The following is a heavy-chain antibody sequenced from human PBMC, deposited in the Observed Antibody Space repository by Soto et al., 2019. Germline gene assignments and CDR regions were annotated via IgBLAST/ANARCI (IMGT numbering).Heavy chain of an antibody. J-gene: IGHJ6*02. CDR3: ARGLRNYYGVDV. Sequence: EVQLEESGGGLLQPGGSLRLSCTASGFTFSTYWMHWVRQAPGKGLVWVSRINGDGSTTAYADSVRGRFTISRDNAKNTLDLQVNSLRDEDTAVYYCARGLRNYYGVDVWGQGTTVTVSS. CDR2: INGDGSTT. V-gene: IGHV3-74*01. CDR1: GFTFSTYW.